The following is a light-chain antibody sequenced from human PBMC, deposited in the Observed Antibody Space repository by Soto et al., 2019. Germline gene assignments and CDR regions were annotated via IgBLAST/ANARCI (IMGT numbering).Light chain of an antibody. V-gene: IGKV3-20*01. J-gene: IGKJ2*01. CDR1: QSLRSSY. CDR2: TAS. CDR3: QQYGTSPFT. Sequence: EIVLTQSPGTLSLSPGERATLSCRASQSLRSSYLAWYQQKPGQAPRLLIYTASSRATGIPDRFSGSGSGTDCTLSINRLEPEAFAVYYCQQYGTSPFTFGQGTKREV.